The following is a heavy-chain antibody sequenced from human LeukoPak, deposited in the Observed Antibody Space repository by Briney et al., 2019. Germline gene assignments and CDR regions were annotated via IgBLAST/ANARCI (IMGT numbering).Heavy chain of an antibody. CDR1: GYTFTGYY. D-gene: IGHD6-13*01. CDR3: ARDSSSSRLQGWFDP. CDR2: INPNSGRT. Sequence: GASVKVSCKASGYTFTGYYIHWVRQAPGQGLEWMGWINPNSGRTNYAKKFQGRVTMTRDTSISTAYMEMSRLTSDDTAVYYCARDSSSSRLQGWFDPWGQGTLVTVSS. V-gene: IGHV1-2*02. J-gene: IGHJ5*02.